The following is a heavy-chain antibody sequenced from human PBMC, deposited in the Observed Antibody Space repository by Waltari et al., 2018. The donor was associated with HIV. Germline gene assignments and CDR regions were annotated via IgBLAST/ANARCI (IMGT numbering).Heavy chain of an antibody. Sequence: QLQLQESGPGLVKPSETLSLTCTVSGGSISSSSYYWGWIRQPPGKGLEWIGSIYYRGSTYYNPSLKSRVTISVDTSKNQVSLKLRSVTAADTAVYYCARIPWRPAATSYYYGMDVWGQGTTVTVSS. D-gene: IGHD2-2*01. J-gene: IGHJ6*02. CDR3: ARIPWRPAATSYYYGMDV. CDR1: GGSISSSSYY. V-gene: IGHV4-39*07. CDR2: IYYRGST.